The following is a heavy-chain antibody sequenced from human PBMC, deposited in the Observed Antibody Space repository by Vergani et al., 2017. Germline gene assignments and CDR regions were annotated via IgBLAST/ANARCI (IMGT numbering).Heavy chain of an antibody. CDR3: ASGRSIFGVVTHHPR. V-gene: IGHV3-53*01. CDR1: GFTVSSNY. D-gene: IGHD3-3*01. CDR2: IYSGGST. J-gene: IGHJ4*02. Sequence: EVQLVESGGGLIQPGGSLRLSCAASGFTVSSNYMSWVRQAPGKGLEWVSVIYSGGSTYYADSVKGRFTISRDNSKNTLYLQMNSLRAEDTAVYYCASGRSIFGVVTHHPRWGQGTLVTVSS.